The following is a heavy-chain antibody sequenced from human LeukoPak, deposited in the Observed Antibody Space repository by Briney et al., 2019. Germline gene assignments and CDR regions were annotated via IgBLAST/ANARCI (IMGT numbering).Heavy chain of an antibody. D-gene: IGHD3-10*01. CDR2: ISSNGGST. CDR3: ARTYYYGSGSPDY. V-gene: IGHV3-64*01. J-gene: IGHJ4*02. CDR1: GFTFSSYA. Sequence: GGSLRLSCAASGFTFSSYAMHWVRQAPGKGLEYVSAISSNGGSTYYANFVKGRFTISRDNSKNTLYLQMGSLRAEDMAVYYCARTYYYGSGSPDYWGQGTLVTVSS.